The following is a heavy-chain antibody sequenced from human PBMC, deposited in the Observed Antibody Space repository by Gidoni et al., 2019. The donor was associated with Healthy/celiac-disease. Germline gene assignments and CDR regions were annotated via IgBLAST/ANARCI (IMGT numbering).Heavy chain of an antibody. CDR1: GGSISSSSYY. J-gene: IGHJ4*02. Sequence: QLQLQESGPGLVKPSETLSLTCTVSGGSISSSSYYWGWIRQPPGKGLEWIGSNYYSGSTYYNPSLKSRVTISVDTSKNQFSLKLSSVTAADTAVYYCASDYYYGSGSYYNGDYWGQGTLVTVSS. D-gene: IGHD3-10*01. CDR3: ASDYYYGSGSYYNGDY. CDR2: NYYSGST. V-gene: IGHV4-39*01.